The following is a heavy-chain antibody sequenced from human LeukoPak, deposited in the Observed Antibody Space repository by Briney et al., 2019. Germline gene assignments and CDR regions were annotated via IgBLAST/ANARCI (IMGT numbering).Heavy chain of an antibody. J-gene: IGHJ5*02. CDR1: GFTFDSYN. V-gene: IGHV3-48*01. Sequence: PGGSLRLSCAASGFTFDSYNMNWVRQAPGRGLEWVSYISSSSSNTYYADSVKGRFTISKDNAKKSLYLQMNSPRAEDTAVYYCARDLREWTTVDPPWGPGTLVTVSS. CDR3: ARDLREWTTVDPP. D-gene: IGHD4-23*01. CDR2: ISSSSSNT.